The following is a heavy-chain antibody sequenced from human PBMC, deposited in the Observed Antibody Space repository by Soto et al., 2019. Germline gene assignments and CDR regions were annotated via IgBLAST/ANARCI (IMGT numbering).Heavy chain of an antibody. J-gene: IGHJ5*02. Sequence: QVQLVQSGAEVKKPGSSVKVSCKASGGTFSSYTISWVRQAPGQGLEWMGRIIPILGIANYAQKFQGRVTIHADKYTSTAYMELSSLRSEDTAVYYCASGPSHDSGGTWGQGTLVTVSS. D-gene: IGHD4-17*01. V-gene: IGHV1-69*02. CDR1: GGTFSSYT. CDR3: ASGPSHDSGGT. CDR2: IIPILGIA.